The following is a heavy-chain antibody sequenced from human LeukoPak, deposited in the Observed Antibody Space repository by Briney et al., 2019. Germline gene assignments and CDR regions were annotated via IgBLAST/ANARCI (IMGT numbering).Heavy chain of an antibody. D-gene: IGHD1-26*01. J-gene: IGHJ4*02. CDR1: GYTFTSYV. Sequence: ASVKVSCKASGYTFTSYVINWVRQATGQGLEWMGWMNPNSGNTGYAQKFQGRVTMTRNTSISTAYMELSSLRSEDTAVHYCARFFPIVGINYWGQGTLVTVSS. CDR2: MNPNSGNT. V-gene: IGHV1-8*01. CDR3: ARFFPIVGINY.